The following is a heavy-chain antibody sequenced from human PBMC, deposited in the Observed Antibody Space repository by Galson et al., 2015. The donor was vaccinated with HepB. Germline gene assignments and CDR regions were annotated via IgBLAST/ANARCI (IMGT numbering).Heavy chain of an antibody. CDR2: IYYSGST. J-gene: IGHJ5*02. D-gene: IGHD5-12*01. CDR1: GGSISSSF. CDR3: VRGQGGYSEYGLNWFDP. V-gene: IGHV4-59*01. Sequence: SETLSLTCTVSGGSISSSFWSWIRQPPGKGLEWIGYIYYSGSTYYNPSLRSRVSMSVDTSKNQFSMRLFSVTTADTAVYYCVRGQGGYSEYGLNWFDPWGQGILVTVSS.